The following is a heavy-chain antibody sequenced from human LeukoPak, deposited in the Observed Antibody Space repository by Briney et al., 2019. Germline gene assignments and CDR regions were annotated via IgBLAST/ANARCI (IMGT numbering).Heavy chain of an antibody. Sequence: GGSLRLSCAASGFTFTSYGMSWVRQAPGKGLEYVSAISSNGGSTYYANSVKGRFTISRDNSKNTPYLQMGSLRAEDMAVYYCAREGPVGAKDYWGQGTLVTVSS. J-gene: IGHJ4*02. CDR1: GFTFTSYG. CDR2: ISSNGGST. D-gene: IGHD1-26*01. CDR3: AREGPVGAKDY. V-gene: IGHV3-64*01.